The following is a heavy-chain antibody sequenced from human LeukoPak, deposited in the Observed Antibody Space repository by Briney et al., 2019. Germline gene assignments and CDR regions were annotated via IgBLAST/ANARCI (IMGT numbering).Heavy chain of an antibody. CDR1: GFTFSSYW. CDR3: ASSGSYRFDY. Sequence: PGGSLRLSCAASGFTFSSYWMSWVRQAQGEGLEWVANIKQDGSEKYYVDSVKGRFTISRDNAKNSLYLQMNSLRAEDTAVYYCASSGSYRFDYWGQGTLVTVSS. J-gene: IGHJ4*02. D-gene: IGHD1-26*01. V-gene: IGHV3-7*01. CDR2: IKQDGSEK.